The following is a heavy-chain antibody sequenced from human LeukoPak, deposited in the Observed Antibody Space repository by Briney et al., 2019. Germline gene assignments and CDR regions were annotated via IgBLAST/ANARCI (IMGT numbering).Heavy chain of an antibody. Sequence: PGGSLRLSCAASGFTFSSYAMSWVRQAPGKGLEWVSAISGSGGSTYYADSVKGRFTISRDNSKNTLYLQMNSLRAEDTAVYYCAKDPIADYDILTGRFDPWGQGTLVTVSS. CDR2: ISGSGGST. CDR3: AKDPIADYDILTGRFDP. V-gene: IGHV3-23*01. CDR1: GFTFSSYA. J-gene: IGHJ5*01. D-gene: IGHD3-9*01.